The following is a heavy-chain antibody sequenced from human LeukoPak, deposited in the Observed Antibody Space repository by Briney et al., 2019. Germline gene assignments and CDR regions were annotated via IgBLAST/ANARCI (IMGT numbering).Heavy chain of an antibody. J-gene: IGHJ4*02. D-gene: IGHD2-15*01. Sequence: GGSLRLSCAASGFTLSRYDMHWVRLAPGKGLEWVAIISYDGSDKYYADSVKGRFTISRDNSKNTLYVQMNSLGPEDTALYYCARDRGYCSGGSCYSAFDYWGQGTLVTVSS. CDR1: GFTLSRYD. CDR3: ARDRGYCSGGSCYSAFDY. V-gene: IGHV3-30*04. CDR2: ISYDGSDK.